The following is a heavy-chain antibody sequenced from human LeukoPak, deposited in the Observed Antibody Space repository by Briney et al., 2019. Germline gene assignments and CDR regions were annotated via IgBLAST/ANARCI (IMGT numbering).Heavy chain of an antibody. D-gene: IGHD6-6*01. J-gene: IGHJ6*02. CDR3: ARDTPIQFSSSSHYYYGMDV. V-gene: IGHV1-18*01. CDR1: GYTFTSYG. Sequence: ASVKVSCKAAGYTFTSYGISWVRQAPGQRLEWMGWISAYNGNTNYAQKLQGRVTMTTDTSTSTAYMELRSLRSDDTAVYYCARDTPIQFSSSSHYYYGMDVWGQGTTVTVSS. CDR2: ISAYNGNT.